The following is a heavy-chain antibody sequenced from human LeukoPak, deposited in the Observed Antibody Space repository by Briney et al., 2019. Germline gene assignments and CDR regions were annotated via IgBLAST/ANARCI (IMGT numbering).Heavy chain of an antibody. CDR2: MNPNTGNT. V-gene: IGHV1-8*01. J-gene: IGHJ4*02. D-gene: IGHD5-18*01. CDR3: ARVEGLTATVTD. CDR1: GYTFTSSD. Sequence: ASVKVSCKASGYTFTSSDINWVRQATGQGLEWMGWMNPNTGNTEYAQKFQGRVTLTRDTSTSTVYMEMSSLRSEDTAVYYCARVEGLTATVTDWGQGTLVTVSS.